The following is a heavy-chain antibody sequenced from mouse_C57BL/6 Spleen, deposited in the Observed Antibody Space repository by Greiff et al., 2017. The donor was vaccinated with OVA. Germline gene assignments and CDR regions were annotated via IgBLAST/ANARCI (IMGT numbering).Heavy chain of an antibody. CDR3: ARRRDDGSSFDY. Sequence: QVQLQQPGAELVRPGSSVKLSCKASGYTFTSYWMHWVKQRPIQGLEWIGNIDPSDSETHYNQKFKDKATLTVDKSSSTAYMQLSSLTSEDSAVYYCARRRDDGSSFDYWGQGTTLTVSS. J-gene: IGHJ2*01. CDR1: GYTFTSYW. V-gene: IGHV1-52*01. D-gene: IGHD2-3*01. CDR2: IDPSDSET.